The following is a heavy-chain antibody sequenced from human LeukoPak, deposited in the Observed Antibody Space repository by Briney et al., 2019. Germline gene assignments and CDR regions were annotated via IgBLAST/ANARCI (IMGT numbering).Heavy chain of an antibody. V-gene: IGHV1-18*01. CDR2: ISAYNGNT. J-gene: IGHJ6*02. CDR1: GYTFTSYG. D-gene: IGHD2-8*01. Sequence: GASVKISCKASGYTFTSYGISWVRQAPGQGLEWMGWISAYNGNTNYAQKLQGRVTMTTDTSTSTAYMELRSLRSDDTAVYYCARQWRRNYYYGMDVWGQGTLVSVSS. CDR3: ARQWRRNYYYGMDV.